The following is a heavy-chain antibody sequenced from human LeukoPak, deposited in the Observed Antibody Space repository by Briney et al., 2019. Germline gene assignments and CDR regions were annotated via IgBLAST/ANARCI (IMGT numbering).Heavy chain of an antibody. CDR1: GGSISSGSYY. CDR2: IYTSGST. CDR3: AREFVTTNITWFDP. Sequence: SETLSLTCTVSGGSISSGSYYWSWIRQPAGQGLEWIGRIYTSGSTNYNPSLKSRVTISVDTSKNQFSLKLSSVTAADTAVYYCAREFVTTNITWFDPWGQGTLVTVSS. V-gene: IGHV4-61*02. D-gene: IGHD4-11*01. J-gene: IGHJ5*02.